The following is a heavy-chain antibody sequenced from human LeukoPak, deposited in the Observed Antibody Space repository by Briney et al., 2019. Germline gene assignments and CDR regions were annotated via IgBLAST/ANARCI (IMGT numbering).Heavy chain of an antibody. CDR3: AKTTVTSEEYFYYYMDV. V-gene: IGHV1-18*01. CDR1: GYTFTSYG. J-gene: IGHJ6*03. Sequence: GSSVKVSCKTSGYTFTSYGLSWVRQAPGQGLEWMGCIITYNGNTYYSQKLQGRVTMTTDTSTSTAYMELRSLRSDDTAVYYCAKTTVTSEEYFYYYMDVWGKGTTVTVYS. D-gene: IGHD4-17*01. CDR2: IITYNGNT.